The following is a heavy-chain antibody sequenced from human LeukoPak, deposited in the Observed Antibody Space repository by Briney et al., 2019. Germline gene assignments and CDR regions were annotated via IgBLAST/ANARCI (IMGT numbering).Heavy chain of an antibody. CDR2: IYPGDSDI. V-gene: IGHV5-51*01. CDR1: GSFFAGYW. D-gene: IGHD4-11*01. J-gene: IGHJ4*02. Sequence: GESLKTSCRVSGSFFAGYWIAGGRQMPGKGVGWMGIIYPGDSDIKYSPFFEGRVTISDEKSTSTAYLPWSHLTASATAIFFCARELGKTVTLYYWGEKTLLAVSS. CDR3: ARELGKTVTLYY.